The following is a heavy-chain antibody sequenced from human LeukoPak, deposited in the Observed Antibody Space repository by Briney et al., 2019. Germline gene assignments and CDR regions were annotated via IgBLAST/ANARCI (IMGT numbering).Heavy chain of an antibody. Sequence: ASVKVSCKASGGTFSSYAISWVRQAPGQGLEWMGGIIPIFGTANYAQKFQGRVTITTDESTSTAYMELSSLRSEDTAVYYCASQTGSQLPRVYYYYYYMDVWGKGTTVTVS. CDR2: IIPIFGTA. D-gene: IGHD1-14*01. CDR3: ASQTGSQLPRVYYYYYYMDV. CDR1: GGTFSSYA. J-gene: IGHJ6*03. V-gene: IGHV1-69*05.